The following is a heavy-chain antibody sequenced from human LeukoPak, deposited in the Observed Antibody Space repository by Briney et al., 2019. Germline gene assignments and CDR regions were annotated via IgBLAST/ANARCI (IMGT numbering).Heavy chain of an antibody. CDR1: GFTFSSYE. V-gene: IGHV3-48*03. J-gene: IGHJ4*02. Sequence: PGGSLRLSCAASGFTFSSYEMNWVRQAPGKGLEWVSYISSSGSTIYIADSVKGRFTISRDNAKNSLYLQMNSLRAEDTAVYYCARDIAGEGIDYWGQGTVVTVSS. D-gene: IGHD1-14*01. CDR2: ISSSGSTI. CDR3: ARDIAGEGIDY.